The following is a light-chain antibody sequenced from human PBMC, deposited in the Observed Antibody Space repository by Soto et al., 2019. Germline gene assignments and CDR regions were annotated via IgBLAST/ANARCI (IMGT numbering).Light chain of an antibody. J-gene: IGKJ3*01. CDR1: QDVRTW. CDR3: QQVDNFPLT. V-gene: IGKV1-12*01. Sequence: IQMTQFPSSVSASVGDRVTITCRASQDVRTWLAWYQQRPGKAPKVLIHAATILQSGVPSRFSGSGAGTDFTLTINNLQPDYFATYYCQQVDNFPLTFGPGTKVD. CDR2: AAT.